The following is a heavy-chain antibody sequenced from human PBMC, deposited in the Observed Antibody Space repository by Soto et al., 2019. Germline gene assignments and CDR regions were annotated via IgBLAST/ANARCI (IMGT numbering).Heavy chain of an antibody. CDR1: GYTFTSYA. V-gene: IGHV1-3*01. CDR3: ARERSGTTLKTWIQLWFDESGWFGP. D-gene: IGHD5-18*01. J-gene: IGHJ5*02. Sequence: ASVKVSCKASGYTFTSYAMHWVRQAPGQRLEWMGWINAGNGNTKYSQKFQGRVTITRDTSASTAYMELSSLRSEDTAVYYCARERSGTTLKTWIQLWFDESGWFGPWGQGTLVTVSS. CDR2: INAGNGNT.